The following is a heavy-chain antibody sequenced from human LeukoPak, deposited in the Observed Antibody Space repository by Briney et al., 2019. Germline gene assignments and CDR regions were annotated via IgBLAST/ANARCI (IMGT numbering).Heavy chain of an antibody. CDR1: GYTFTSYY. D-gene: IGHD2-2*01. CDR2: INPSGGST. Sequence: GASVKVSCTASGYTFTSYYMHWVRQAPGQGLEWMGIINPSGGSTSYAQKFQGRVTMTRDTSTSTVYMELSSLRSEDTAVYYCAREVFVVVWGTVQTSRGAFDIRGQGTMVTVSS. J-gene: IGHJ3*02. V-gene: IGHV1-46*01. CDR3: AREVFVVVWGTVQTSRGAFDI.